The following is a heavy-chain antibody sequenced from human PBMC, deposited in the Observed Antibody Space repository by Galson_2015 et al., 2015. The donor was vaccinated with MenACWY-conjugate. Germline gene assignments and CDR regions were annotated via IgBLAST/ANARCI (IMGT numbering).Heavy chain of an antibody. CDR1: GSSLRELF. V-gene: IGHV1-24*01. CDR3: ASVRARSWHSVTCYGMDL. D-gene: IGHD2-21*01. Sequence: SVKVSCKASGSSLRELFMHWVRQAPGEGLEWMGGVDPENGEITYAQKFQGRVSMTEDTSTDTGYMELRSLRSEDTAVYYCASVRARSWHSVTCYGMDLWGQGATVTVSS. CDR2: VDPENGEI. J-gene: IGHJ6*02.